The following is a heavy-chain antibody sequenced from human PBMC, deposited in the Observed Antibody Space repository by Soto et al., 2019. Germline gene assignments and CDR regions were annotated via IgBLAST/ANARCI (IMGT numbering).Heavy chain of an antibody. CDR1: GDTFNFYT. V-gene: IGHV1-69*02. D-gene: IGHD3-10*01. CDR2: FNPILSFS. CDR3: ATSFGSGSRAFDY. Sequence: QVQLVQSGAEVKKPGSSVKVSCKASGDTFNFYTINWVRQAPGLGLEWMGRFNPILSFSNSALKFQGRVTLTADKSTSTAYRVLSSLRSEATAIYYCATSFGSGSRAFDYWGQGALVTVSS. J-gene: IGHJ4*02.